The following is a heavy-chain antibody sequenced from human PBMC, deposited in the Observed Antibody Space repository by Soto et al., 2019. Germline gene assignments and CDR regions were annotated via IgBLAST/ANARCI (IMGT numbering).Heavy chain of an antibody. J-gene: IGHJ5*02. D-gene: IGHD3-3*01. V-gene: IGHV4-59*01. Sequence: SETLSLTCTVSGGSISSYYWSWIRQPPGKGLEWIGYIYYSGSTNYNPSLKSRVTISVDTSKNQFSLKLSSVTAADTAVYYCARDVSRIFGVVITSGWFDPWGQGPLVTVSS. CDR3: ARDVSRIFGVVITSGWFDP. CDR1: GGSISSYY. CDR2: IYYSGST.